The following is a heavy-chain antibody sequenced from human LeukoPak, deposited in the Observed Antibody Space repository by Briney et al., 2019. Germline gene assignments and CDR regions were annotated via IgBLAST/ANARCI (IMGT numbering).Heavy chain of an antibody. Sequence: GGSLRLSCVASGFTFSSYGMHWVRQAPGKGLEWVAVISYDGSNKYYADSVKGRFTISRDNSKNTLYLQMNSLRAEDTAVYYCAKEYYDSSGYHRPGAFDIWGQGTMVTVSS. CDR2: ISYDGSNK. D-gene: IGHD3-22*01. J-gene: IGHJ3*02. CDR3: AKEYYDSSGYHRPGAFDI. CDR1: GFTFSSYG. V-gene: IGHV3-30*18.